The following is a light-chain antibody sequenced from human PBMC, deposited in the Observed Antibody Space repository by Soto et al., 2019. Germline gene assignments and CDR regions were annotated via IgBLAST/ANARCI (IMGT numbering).Light chain of an antibody. CDR3: LQNNEWPLT. CDR2: TAS. CDR1: QSVGRN. J-gene: IGKJ4*01. V-gene: IGKV3D-15*01. Sequence: ETVMTQSPATLSASPGDEATLSCRASQSVGRNVAWYRQKVGQGPRLLIYTASTRATGIPVRFSGSGAGTDFTLTISGLQSDDFASYYCLQNNEWPLTFGGGTKVEIK.